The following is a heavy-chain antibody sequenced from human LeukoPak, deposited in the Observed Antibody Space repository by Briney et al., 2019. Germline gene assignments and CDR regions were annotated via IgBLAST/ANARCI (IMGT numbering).Heavy chain of an antibody. J-gene: IGHJ4*02. CDR3: AKGSGAHFPRSRVFDS. CDR1: GFTFMNYA. CDR2: IGGSDGHT. Sequence: PGGSLRLSCAASGFTFMNYAMSWVRQAPGKGLEWVSVIGGSDGHTQYADSVRGRFTISRDNSRNTLYLQLNILRADDTAVYYCAKGSGAHFPRSRVFDSWGPGTLVTVSS. V-gene: IGHV3-23*01. D-gene: IGHD3-3*02.